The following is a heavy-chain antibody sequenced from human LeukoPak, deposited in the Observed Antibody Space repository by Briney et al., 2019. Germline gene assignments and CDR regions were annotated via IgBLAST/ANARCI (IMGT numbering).Heavy chain of an antibody. D-gene: IGHD1-26*01. Sequence: PGGSLRLSCAASGFTFSSYAMSWVRQAPGKGLEWVSAISGSGGSTYYADSVKGRFTISRDNSKNTLYLQMNSLRDDDTAVYHCARDPWGIGPAFDYWGQGTLVTVSS. CDR3: ARDPWGIGPAFDY. CDR2: ISGSGGST. CDR1: GFTFSSYA. J-gene: IGHJ4*02. V-gene: IGHV3-23*01.